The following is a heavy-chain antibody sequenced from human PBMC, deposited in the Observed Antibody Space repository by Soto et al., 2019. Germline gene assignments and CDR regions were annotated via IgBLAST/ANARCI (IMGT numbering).Heavy chain of an antibody. V-gene: IGHV3-7*04. CDR2: IKQDGSEK. CDR1: GFTFNSYW. Sequence: LRLSCAASGFTFNSYWMGWVRQFPGKGLEWVANIKQDGSEKNYVDSVKGRFTISRDNAKKSLYLQMNSLRAEDTAVYYCARENYFDYWGQGTLVTVSS. CDR3: ARENYFDY. J-gene: IGHJ4*02.